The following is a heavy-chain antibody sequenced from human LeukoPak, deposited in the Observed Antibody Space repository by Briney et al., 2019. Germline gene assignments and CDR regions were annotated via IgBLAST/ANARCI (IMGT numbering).Heavy chain of an antibody. CDR3: ARAVSHNWFDP. J-gene: IGHJ5*02. CDR2: IIPIFGTA. V-gene: IGHV1-69*13. Sequence: VASVKVSCKASGGTFSSYAISWVRQAPGQGLEWMGGIIPIFGTANYAQKFQGRITITADESTSTAYMELSSLRSGDTAVYYCARAVSHNWFDPWGQGTLVTVSS. CDR1: GGTFSSYA.